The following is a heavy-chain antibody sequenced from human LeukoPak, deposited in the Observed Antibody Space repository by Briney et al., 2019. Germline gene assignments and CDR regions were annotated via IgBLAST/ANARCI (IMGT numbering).Heavy chain of an antibody. J-gene: IGHJ2*01. Sequence: SETLSLTWAVYGGSFSACYWSWVSQPPGKGLEWVGEINHSGSTNYNPSLKSRVTISVDTSNNQFSLKLSSVTAADTAVYYCARYGKGRWLTSTRPFWYFDLWGRGTLVTVSS. CDR1: GGSFSACY. D-gene: IGHD5-24*01. CDR2: INHSGST. CDR3: ARYGKGRWLTSTRPFWYFDL. V-gene: IGHV4-34*01.